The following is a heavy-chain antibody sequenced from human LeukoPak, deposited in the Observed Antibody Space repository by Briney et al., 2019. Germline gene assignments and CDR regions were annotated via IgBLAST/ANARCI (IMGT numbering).Heavy chain of an antibody. CDR3: ARDRPHNWFDP. V-gene: IGHV3-74*01. CDR1: GFTFSNFW. Sequence: GGSLRLSCAASGFTFSNFWMHWVRQASGQRLVWFSRISADGSDAVYADSVKGRFTISRDNTKNTLHLQMNNLRAEDTAVYYCARDRPHNWFDPWGQGTLVTVSS. CDR2: ISADGSDA. J-gene: IGHJ5*02.